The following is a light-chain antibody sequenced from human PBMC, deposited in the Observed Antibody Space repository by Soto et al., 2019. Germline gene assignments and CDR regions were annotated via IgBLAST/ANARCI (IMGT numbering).Light chain of an antibody. CDR2: EGS. CDR3: CSYAGPRYV. J-gene: IGLJ1*01. Sequence: QSALTQPASVSGSPGQSITISCTGTSSDVGGYPLVSWYQQHPGKAPKLMIYEGSKRPSGVSNRFSGSKSGYTASLTISGLQAEDEADYYCCSYAGPRYVFGSVTKLTVL. V-gene: IGLV2-23*01. CDR1: SSDVGGYPL.